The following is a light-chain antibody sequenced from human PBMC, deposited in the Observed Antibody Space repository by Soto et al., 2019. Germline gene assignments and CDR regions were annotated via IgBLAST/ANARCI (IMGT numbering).Light chain of an antibody. CDR1: SSDVGGYNY. CDR2: EVN. V-gene: IGLV2-8*01. CDR3: SSYAGSSNV. Sequence: QSVLTQPPSASGSPGQSVAISCTVTSSDVGGYNYVSWYQQHPGKAPKLMIYEVNKRLSGVPDRFSGSKSGNTASLTVSGLQAEDEADYYCSSYAGSSNVFGTGTKVTVL. J-gene: IGLJ1*01.